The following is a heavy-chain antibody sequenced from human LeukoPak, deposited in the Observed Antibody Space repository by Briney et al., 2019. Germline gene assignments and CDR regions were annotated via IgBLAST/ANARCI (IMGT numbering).Heavy chain of an antibody. Sequence: PGGSLRLSCAASGFTFSSYAMSWVRQAPGKGLEWVSVLSGSGDSTYYADSVKGRLTISRDNSKNILYLQMNNLRAEDTAVYYRAKGNSGSCYSGLGHWGQGTLVSVSS. V-gene: IGHV3-23*01. CDR1: GFTFSSYA. J-gene: IGHJ4*02. CDR2: LSGSGDST. D-gene: IGHD2-15*01. CDR3: AKGNSGSCYSGLGH.